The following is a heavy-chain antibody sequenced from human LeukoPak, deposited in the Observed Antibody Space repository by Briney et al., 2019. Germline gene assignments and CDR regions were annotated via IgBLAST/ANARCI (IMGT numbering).Heavy chain of an antibody. J-gene: IGHJ4*02. D-gene: IGHD3-22*01. CDR2: ISGSGGST. CDR1: GFTFSSYA. V-gene: IGHV3-23*01. Sequence: PGGSLRLSCAASGFTFSSYAMSWVRQAPGKGLEWVSAISGSGGSTYYADSGKGRFTISRDNSKNTLYLQMNSLRAEDTAVYYCAKDPTMIVVVIPDYWGQGTLVTVSS. CDR3: AKDPTMIVVVIPDY.